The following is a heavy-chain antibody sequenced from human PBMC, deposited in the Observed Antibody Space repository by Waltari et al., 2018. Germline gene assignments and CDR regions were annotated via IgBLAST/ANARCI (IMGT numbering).Heavy chain of an antibody. J-gene: IGHJ4*02. D-gene: IGHD3-10*01. CDR2: IYYSGST. Sequence: QLQLQESGPGLVKPSETLSLTCTVSGGSISSSSYYWGWIRQPPGKGLEWIGSIYYSGSTSYNPSLKSRVTISVDTSKNQFSLKLSSVTAADTAVYYCASVYSGGSMVQGVIFFDYWGQGTLVTVSS. CDR1: GGSISSSSYY. V-gene: IGHV4-39*07. CDR3: ASVYSGGSMVQGVIFFDY.